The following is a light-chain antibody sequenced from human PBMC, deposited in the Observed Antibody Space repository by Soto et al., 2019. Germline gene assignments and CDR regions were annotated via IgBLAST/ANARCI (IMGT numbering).Light chain of an antibody. CDR2: AAS. J-gene: IGKJ1*01. CDR3: LQHNSYPRT. CDR1: QGIRND. V-gene: IGKV1-17*01. Sequence: DIQMTQSPSSLSASVGDRVTITCRASQGIRNDLGWYQQKPGKAPKRLIYAASSLQSGVPSRFSGSGSGTEFTLTISXXXXXXXXXYYCLQHNSYPRTFGQGXXXEXK.